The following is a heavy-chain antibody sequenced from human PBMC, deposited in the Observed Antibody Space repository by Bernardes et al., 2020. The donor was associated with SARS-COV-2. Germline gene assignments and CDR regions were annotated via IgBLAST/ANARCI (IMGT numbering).Heavy chain of an antibody. CDR3: ARMPIVATISRRAYYYYGMDV. CDR1: GFSLSTSGMC. J-gene: IGHJ6*02. D-gene: IGHD5-12*01. CDR2: IDWDDDK. V-gene: IGHV2-70*11. Sequence: SGPTLLKPTQTLTLTCTFSGFSLSTSGMCVSWIRQPPGKALEWLARIDWDDDKYYSTSLKTRLTISKDTSKNQVVLTMTNMDPVDTATYYCARMPIVATISRRAYYYYGMDVWGQGTTVTVSS.